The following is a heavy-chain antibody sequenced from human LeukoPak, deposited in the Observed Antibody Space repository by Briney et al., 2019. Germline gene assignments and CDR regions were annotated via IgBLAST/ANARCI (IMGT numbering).Heavy chain of an antibody. CDR1: GYTFTGYY. CDR2: INPNSGGT. V-gene: IGHV1-2*02. CDR3: ARAPGDYSHDLFVFGY. J-gene: IGHJ4*02. Sequence: ASVKVSCKASGYTFTGYYMHWVRQAPGQGLEWMGWINPNSGGTNYAQKFQGRVTMTRDTSISTAYMELSRLRSDDTAVYYCARAPGDYSHDLFVFGYWGQGTLVTVSS. D-gene: IGHD5-12*01.